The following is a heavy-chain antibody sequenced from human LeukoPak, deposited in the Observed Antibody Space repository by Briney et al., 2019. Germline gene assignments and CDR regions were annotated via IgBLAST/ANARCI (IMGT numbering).Heavy chain of an antibody. V-gene: IGHV3-23*01. D-gene: IGHD2-2*01. CDR3: AKDGPVPAAKGDFDY. CDR1: GFTFSSSA. CDR2: ISGGGEST. J-gene: IGHJ4*02. Sequence: GGSLRLSCAASGFTFSSSAMNWVRQAPGKGLEWVSTISGGGESTYYPGSVKGRFIISRDNSKNTLYPQMNSLRAEDTAVYYCAKDGPVPAAKGDFDYWGQGTLVTVSS.